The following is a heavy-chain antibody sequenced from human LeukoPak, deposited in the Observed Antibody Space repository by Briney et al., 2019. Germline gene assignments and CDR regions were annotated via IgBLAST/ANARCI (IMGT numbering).Heavy chain of an antibody. CDR1: GASISRSY. CDR2: IYSAKTT. V-gene: IGHV4-4*08. J-gene: IGHJ1*01. Sequence: SETLSLTCTVSGASISRSYWSWIRHFPGKGLEWIGYIYSAKTTIYNPSLNSRATISADTSNNRVSLHLTSVTAADTAVYFCAREVFKSSPHYDSQWGQGTLVTVTS. CDR3: AREVFKSSPHYDSQ. D-gene: IGHD3-22*01.